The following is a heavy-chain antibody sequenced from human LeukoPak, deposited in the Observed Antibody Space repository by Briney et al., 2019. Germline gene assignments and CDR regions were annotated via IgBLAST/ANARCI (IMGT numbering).Heavy chain of an antibody. Sequence: SVKASCKASGGTFSSYAISWVRQAPGQGLEWMGGIIPIFGTANYAQKFQGRVTITADESTSTAYMELSSLRSEDTAVYYCARGEGYSSGWYDTFDYWGQGTLVTVSS. CDR2: IIPIFGTA. V-gene: IGHV1-69*13. CDR1: GGTFSSYA. CDR3: ARGEGYSSGWYDTFDY. J-gene: IGHJ4*02. D-gene: IGHD6-19*01.